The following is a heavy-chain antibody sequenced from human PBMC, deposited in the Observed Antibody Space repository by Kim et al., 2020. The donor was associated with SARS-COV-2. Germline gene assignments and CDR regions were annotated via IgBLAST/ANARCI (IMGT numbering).Heavy chain of an antibody. Sequence: LSLTCAASGFTFSSYAMSWVRQAPGKGLEWVSAISGSGGSTYYADSVKGRFTISRDNSKNTLYLQMNSLRAEDTAVYYCANPVAATLLFDYWGQGTLVTVSS. CDR2: ISGSGGST. V-gene: IGHV3-23*01. CDR3: ANPVAATLLFDY. J-gene: IGHJ4*02. CDR1: GFTFSSYA. D-gene: IGHD6-19*01.